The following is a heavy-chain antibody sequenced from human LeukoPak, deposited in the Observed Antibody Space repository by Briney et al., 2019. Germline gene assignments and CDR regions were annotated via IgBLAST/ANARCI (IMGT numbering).Heavy chain of an antibody. J-gene: IGHJ4*02. Sequence: GGSLRLSCAASGFTFSNYWVHWVRQAPGKGLVWVSRIKRDGSTTKYADSVKGRFTVSRDNAKNTLNLQMNSLRAEDTAVYYCARDKKSGESSEIDYWGQGTLVTVSS. CDR2: IKRDGSTT. V-gene: IGHV3-74*03. CDR3: ARDKKSGESSEIDY. D-gene: IGHD3-10*01. CDR1: GFTFSNYW.